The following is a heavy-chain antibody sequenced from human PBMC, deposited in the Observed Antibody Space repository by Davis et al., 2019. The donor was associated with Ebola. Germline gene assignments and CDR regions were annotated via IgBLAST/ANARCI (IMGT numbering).Heavy chain of an antibody. J-gene: IGHJ4*02. D-gene: IGHD6-6*01. CDR2: FAPEHGKR. CDR3: STVDVAVRPISTNFDS. V-gene: IGHV1-24*01. CDR1: GYTLTELS. Sequence: AASVKVSCKVSGYTLTELSMHWVRQAPGKGLEWMGGFAPEHGKRLYAQKFQGRLTMTEDTSTDTAYMELSSLRSEDTAVYYCSTVDVAVRPISTNFDSWGQGTLVTVSA.